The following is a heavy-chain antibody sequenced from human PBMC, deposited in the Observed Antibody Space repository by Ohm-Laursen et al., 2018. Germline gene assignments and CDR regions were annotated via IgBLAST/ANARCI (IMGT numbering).Heavy chain of an antibody. J-gene: IGHJ4*02. CDR1: GYTFTSYG. Sequence: ASVKVSCKASGYTFTSYGISWVRQAPGQGLEWLGWISAHHGNPKNAQKVQGRVSMTTDTSTRTAYMELRSLRSGDTAVYYCARDLKSDYYDSSGYYFVPYYWGQGTLVTVSS. CDR3: ARDLKSDYYDSSGYYFVPYY. CDR2: ISAHHGNP. V-gene: IGHV1-18*01. D-gene: IGHD3-22*01.